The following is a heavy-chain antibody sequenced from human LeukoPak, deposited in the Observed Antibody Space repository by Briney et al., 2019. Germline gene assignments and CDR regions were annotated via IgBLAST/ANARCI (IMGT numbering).Heavy chain of an antibody. J-gene: IGHJ3*02. CDR1: GFTFSSYA. V-gene: IGHV3-30-3*01. CDR2: ISYDGSNK. CDR3: ARDSEVGATTTDAFDI. D-gene: IGHD1-26*01. Sequence: GGSLRLSCAASGFTFSSYAMHWVRQAPGKGLERVAVISYDGSNKYYADSVKGRFTISRDNSKNTLYLQMNSLRAEDTAVYYCARDSEVGATTTDAFDIWGQGTMVTVSS.